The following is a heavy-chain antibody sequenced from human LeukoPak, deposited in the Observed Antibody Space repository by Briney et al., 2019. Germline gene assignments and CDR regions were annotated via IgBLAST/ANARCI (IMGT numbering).Heavy chain of an antibody. J-gene: IGHJ4*02. CDR2: INPNGGGT. V-gene: IGHV1-2*02. CDR1: GYTFSGYY. CDR3: ARVGVTIFEVITPFYFDY. D-gene: IGHD3-3*01. Sequence: ASVKVSCKDSGYTFSGYYIHWVRQAPGQGGERMGWINPNGGGTKYEQNFQGRVTMPRDTSINTAYMELTRLRSDDTAVYYCARVGVTIFEVITPFYFDYWGQGTLVTVSS.